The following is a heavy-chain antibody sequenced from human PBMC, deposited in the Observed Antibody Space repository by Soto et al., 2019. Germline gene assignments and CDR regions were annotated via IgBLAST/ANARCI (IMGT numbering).Heavy chain of an antibody. J-gene: IGHJ6*02. CDR1: GYTFTSYG. CDR3: ARDSTPSGYSYGMDV. V-gene: IGHV1-18*01. Sequence: ASVKVSCKASGYTFTSYGISWVRQAPGQGLEWMGWISAYNGNTNYAQKLQGRVTMTTDTSTSTAYMELRSLRSDDTAVYYCARDSTPSGYSYGMDVWGQGTTVTVSS. D-gene: IGHD2-15*01. CDR2: ISAYNGNT.